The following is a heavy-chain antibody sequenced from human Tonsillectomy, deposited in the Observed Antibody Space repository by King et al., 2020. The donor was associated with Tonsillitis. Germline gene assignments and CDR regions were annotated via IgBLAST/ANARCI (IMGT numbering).Heavy chain of an antibody. V-gene: IGHV3-23*04. CDR3: AKGAGDCSGGSCYYALDY. Sequence: VQLVESGGGLVQPGGSLRLSCAASGFTFSSYAMSWVRQAPGKGLEWVSAISGSGGSTYYADSVKGRFSISRDNSKNTLYLQMNSLRAEDTAVYYCAKGAGDCSGGSCYYALDYWGQGTLVTVSS. D-gene: IGHD2-15*01. CDR1: GFTFSSYA. CDR2: ISGSGGST. J-gene: IGHJ4*02.